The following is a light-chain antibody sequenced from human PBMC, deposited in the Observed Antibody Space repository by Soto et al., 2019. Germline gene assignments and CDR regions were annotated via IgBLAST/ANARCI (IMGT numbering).Light chain of an antibody. CDR1: SSDVGGYNY. CDR2: DVS. J-gene: IGLJ1*01. Sequence: QSVLTQPRSVSGSPGQSVTISCTGTSSDVGGYNYVSWYQQHPGKAPKLMIYDVSKRPSGVPDRFSGSKSGNTASLTISGLQPEDEADYYCCSYAGSSTYVFGIGTKVTVL. V-gene: IGLV2-11*01. CDR3: CSYAGSSTYV.